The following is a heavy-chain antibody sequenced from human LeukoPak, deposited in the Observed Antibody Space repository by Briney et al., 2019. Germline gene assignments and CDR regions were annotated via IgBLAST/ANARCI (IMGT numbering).Heavy chain of an antibody. V-gene: IGHV4-34*01. J-gene: IGHJ5*02. CDR3: ARGERYCSSTSCLNRYNWFDP. CDR1: GGSFSGYY. CDR2: INHSGST. D-gene: IGHD2-2*01. Sequence: PSETLSLTCAVYGGSFSGYYWSWIRQPPGKGLERIGEINHSGSTNYNPSLKSRVTISVDTSKNQFSLKLSSVTAADTAVYYCARGERYCSSTSCLNRYNWFDPWGQGTLVTVSS.